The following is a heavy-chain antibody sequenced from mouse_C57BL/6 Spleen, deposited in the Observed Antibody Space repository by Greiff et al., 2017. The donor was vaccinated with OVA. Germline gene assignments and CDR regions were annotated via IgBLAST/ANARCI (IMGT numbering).Heavy chain of an antibody. CDR1: GYTFTDYY. CDR3: HYYGSSYDWYFDV. J-gene: IGHJ1*03. V-gene: IGHV1-26*01. CDR2: INPNNGGT. Sequence: EVQLQQSGPELVKPGASVKISCKASGYTFTDYYMNWVKRSHGKSLEWIGDINPNNGGTSYNQKFKGKATLTVDKSSSTAYMELRSLTSEDSAVYYCHYYGSSYDWYFDVWGTGTTVTVSS. D-gene: IGHD1-1*01.